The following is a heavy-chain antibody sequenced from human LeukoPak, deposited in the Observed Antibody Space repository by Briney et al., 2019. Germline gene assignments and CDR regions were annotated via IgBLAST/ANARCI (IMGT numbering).Heavy chain of an antibody. V-gene: IGHV3-9*01. CDR2: ISWNSGSI. Sequence: PGGSLRLSCAASGFTFSTYGMHWVRQAPGKGLEWVSGISWNSGSIDYADSVKGRFTISRDNAKNSLYLQMNSLRAEDTALYYCAKDMQMATIIGGLIDYWGQGTLVTVSS. D-gene: IGHD5-24*01. CDR3: AKDMQMATIIGGLIDY. J-gene: IGHJ4*02. CDR1: GFTFSTYG.